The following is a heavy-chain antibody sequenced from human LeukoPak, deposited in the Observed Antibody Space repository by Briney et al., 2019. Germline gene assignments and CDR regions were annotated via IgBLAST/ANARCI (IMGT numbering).Heavy chain of an antibody. CDR1: GYTLTELS. V-gene: IGHV1-24*01. CDR3: ATMRWLVRYFDY. D-gene: IGHD6-19*01. Sequence: ASVKVSCKVSGYTLTELSMHWVRQAPGKGLEWMGGFDPEDGETIYAQKFQGRVTMTEDTSTDTAYMELSSLRSEDTAVYYCATMRWLVRYFDYWGQGTLVTVSS. CDR2: FDPEDGET. J-gene: IGHJ4*02.